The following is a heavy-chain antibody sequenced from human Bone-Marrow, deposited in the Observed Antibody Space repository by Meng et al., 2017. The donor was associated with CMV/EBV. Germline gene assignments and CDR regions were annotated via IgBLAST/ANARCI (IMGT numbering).Heavy chain of an antibody. CDR2: ITWSGGST. D-gene: IGHD6-6*01. CDR3: AKVLYSSSSGDY. J-gene: IGHJ4*02. Sequence: GESLKISCAASGFTFDDYGMSWVRQAPGKGLEWVSGITWSGGSTGYADSVRGRFTISRDNAKNSLYLQMNSLRAEDTAVYYCAKVLYSSSSGDYWGQGTLVTVSS. V-gene: IGHV3-20*04. CDR1: GFTFDDYG.